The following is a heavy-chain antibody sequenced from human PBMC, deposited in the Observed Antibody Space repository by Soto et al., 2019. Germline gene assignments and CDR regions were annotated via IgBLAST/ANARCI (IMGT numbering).Heavy chain of an antibody. Sequence: QVQLQESGPGLVRPSETLSLTCTVSGGSISGYYWSWIRQPPGKGLEWIGYIYYSGTTSYNPSLNSRVTRSVATSKNQFSLKVNSVTAADTAVYYCARESYYGSGATVVAYWGQGTLVTVSS. V-gene: IGHV4-59*01. CDR3: ARESYYGSGATVVAY. CDR2: IYYSGTT. CDR1: GGSISGYY. J-gene: IGHJ4*02. D-gene: IGHD3-10*01.